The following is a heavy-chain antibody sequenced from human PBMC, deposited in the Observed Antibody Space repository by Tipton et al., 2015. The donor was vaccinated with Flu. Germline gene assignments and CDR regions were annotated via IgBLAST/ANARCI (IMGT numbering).Heavy chain of an antibody. Sequence: QLVQSGGGLIQPGGSLRLSCAASGFSVTSNHVTWFRQAPGKGLEWVSYISNVGISYYADSVEGRFSIARDNAKNSLYLQMNSLRAEDTAFYYCARGGWASDSNNLLDYWGQGTLVTVSS. J-gene: IGHJ4*02. V-gene: IGHV3-53*01. D-gene: IGHD1/OR15-1a*01. CDR1: GFSVTSNH. CDR2: ISNVGIS. CDR3: ARGGWASDSNNLLDY.